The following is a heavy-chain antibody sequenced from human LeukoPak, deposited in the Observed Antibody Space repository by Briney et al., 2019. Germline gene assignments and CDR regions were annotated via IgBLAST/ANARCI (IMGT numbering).Heavy chain of an antibody. D-gene: IGHD1-26*01. CDR1: GGSFSGYY. V-gene: IGHV4-34*01. CDR3: ARIGATGNLYYFDY. J-gene: IGHJ4*02. Sequence: ASETLSLTCAVYGGSFSGYYWSWIRQPPGKGLEWIGEINHSGSTNYNPSLKSRVTISVDTSKNQFSLKLSSVTVADTAVYYCARIGATGNLYYFDYWGQGTLVTVSS. CDR2: INHSGST.